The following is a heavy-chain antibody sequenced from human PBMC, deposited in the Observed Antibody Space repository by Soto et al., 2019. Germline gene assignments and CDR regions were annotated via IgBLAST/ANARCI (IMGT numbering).Heavy chain of an antibody. CDR2: ISSSGSPI. D-gene: IGHD3-10*01. Sequence: GGSLRLSCAASGFTFTDYYMSWIRQAPGKGLEWVAYISSSGSPIYYADSVKGRFTISRDNAKNTLYLQMNSLRAEDTAVYYCAKDLPGDYYYYYGMDVWGQGTTVTVSS. CDR3: AKDLPGDYYYYYGMDV. CDR1: GFTFTDYY. J-gene: IGHJ6*02. V-gene: IGHV3-11*04.